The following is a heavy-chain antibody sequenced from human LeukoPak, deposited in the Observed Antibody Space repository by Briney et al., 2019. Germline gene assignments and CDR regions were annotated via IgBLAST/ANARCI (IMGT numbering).Heavy chain of an antibody. V-gene: IGHV4-34*01. Sequence: PSETLSLTCAVYGGSFSGYYWSWIRQPPGKGLEWIGEINHSGSTNYNPSLKGRVTISVDTSKNQFSLKLSSVTAADTAVYYCARGRLVGSSGPFDYWGQGTLVTVSS. D-gene: IGHD3-22*01. J-gene: IGHJ4*02. CDR1: GGSFSGYY. CDR3: ARGRLVGSSGPFDY. CDR2: INHSGST.